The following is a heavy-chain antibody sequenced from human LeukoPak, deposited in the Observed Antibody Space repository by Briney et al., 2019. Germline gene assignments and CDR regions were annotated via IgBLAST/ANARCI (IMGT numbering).Heavy chain of an antibody. CDR3: ARDIGPEYTSSSGGDDYYYGMDV. CDR1: GFTFDDNA. J-gene: IGHJ6*02. Sequence: GGSLRLSCAASGFTFDDNAIHWVRHAPGKGLEWVSGISWNSGSIGYADSVKRRFTISRDNAKNSLYLQMNSLRAEDTALYYCARDIGPEYTSSSGGDDYYYGMDVWGQGTTVTVSS. V-gene: IGHV3-9*01. D-gene: IGHD6-6*01. CDR2: ISWNSGSI.